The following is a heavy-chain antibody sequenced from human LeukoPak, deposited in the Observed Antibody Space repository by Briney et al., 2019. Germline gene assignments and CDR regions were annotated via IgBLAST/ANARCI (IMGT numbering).Heavy chain of an antibody. Sequence: SETLSLTCTVSGGSISSSSYYWGWIRQPPGKGLEWIGSIYYSASTYYNPSLKSRVTISVDTSKNQFSLKLSSVTAADTAVYYCARKCSSWLNDAFDIWGQGTMVTVSS. J-gene: IGHJ3*02. CDR1: GGSISSSSYY. CDR3: ARKCSSWLNDAFDI. V-gene: IGHV4-39*01. CDR2: IYYSAST. D-gene: IGHD6-13*01.